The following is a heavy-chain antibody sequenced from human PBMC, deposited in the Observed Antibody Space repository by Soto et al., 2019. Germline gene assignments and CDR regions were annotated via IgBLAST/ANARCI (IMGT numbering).Heavy chain of an antibody. CDR3: ARGHWYSSGWARSPRGWFDP. J-gene: IGHJ5*02. Sequence: QVQLQQWGAGLLKPSETLSLTCAVYGGSFSGYYWSWIRQPPGKGLEWIGEINHSGSTNYNPSLKSRVTISVDTSKNQFSLKLSSVTAADTAVYYCARGHWYSSGWARSPRGWFDPWGQGTLVTVSS. CDR1: GGSFSGYY. D-gene: IGHD6-19*01. CDR2: INHSGST. V-gene: IGHV4-34*01.